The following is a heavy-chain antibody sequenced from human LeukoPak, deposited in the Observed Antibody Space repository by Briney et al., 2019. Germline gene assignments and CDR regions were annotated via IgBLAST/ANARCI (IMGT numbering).Heavy chain of an antibody. Sequence: HAGGSLRLSCAVSGFTFSSYWMHWVRHAPGKGLVWVSRIDRDGSRINYADSVKGRFTISRDNSKNTLYLQMNGLRAEDTAVYYCAKDNNFSYYYYGMDVWGQGTTVTVSS. J-gene: IGHJ6*02. CDR2: IDRDGSRI. V-gene: IGHV3-74*01. CDR3: AKDNNFSYYYYGMDV. CDR1: GFTFSSYW. D-gene: IGHD3-3*01.